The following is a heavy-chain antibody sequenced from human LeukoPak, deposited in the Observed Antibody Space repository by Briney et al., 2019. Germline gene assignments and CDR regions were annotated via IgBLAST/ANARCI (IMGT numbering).Heavy chain of an antibody. Sequence: GGSLRLSCAASGFTFDDYTMHWVRQAPGKGLEWVSLISWDGGSTYYADSVKGRFTISRDNAKNSLYLQMNSLRAEDTAVYYCASAVAGTTLALDYWGQGTLVTVSS. CDR3: ASAVAGTTLALDY. CDR1: GFTFDDYT. V-gene: IGHV3-43*01. J-gene: IGHJ4*02. D-gene: IGHD6-19*01. CDR2: ISWDGGST.